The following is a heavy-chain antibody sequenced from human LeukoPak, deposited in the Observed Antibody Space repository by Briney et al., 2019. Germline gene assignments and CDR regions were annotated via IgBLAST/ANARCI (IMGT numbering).Heavy chain of an antibody. J-gene: IGHJ4*02. V-gene: IGHV3-21*01. CDR1: GFTFSSYS. Sequence: GGSLRLSCAASGFTFSSYSMNWVRQAPGKGLEWVSSISSSSSYIYYADSVKGRFTISRDNAKNSLYLQMNSLRAEDTAVYYCARDPTLYIAAAGTTDYWGQGTLVTVSS. CDR2: ISSSSSYI. CDR3: ARDPTLYIAAAGTTDY. D-gene: IGHD6-13*01.